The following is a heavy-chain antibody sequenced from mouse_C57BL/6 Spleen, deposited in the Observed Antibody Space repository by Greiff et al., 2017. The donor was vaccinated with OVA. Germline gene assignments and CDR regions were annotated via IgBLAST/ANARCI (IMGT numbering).Heavy chain of an antibody. D-gene: IGHD3-3*01. CDR2: IYPGSGNT. V-gene: IGHV1-76*01. Sequence: QVQLKESGAELVRPGASVKLSCKASGYTFTDYYINWVKQRPGQGPEWIARIYPGSGNTYYNEKFKGKATLTAEKSSSTAYMQLSSLTSEDSAVYFCARNRDRDYFDYWGQGTTLTVSS. J-gene: IGHJ2*01. CDR1: GYTFTDYY. CDR3: ARNRDRDYFDY.